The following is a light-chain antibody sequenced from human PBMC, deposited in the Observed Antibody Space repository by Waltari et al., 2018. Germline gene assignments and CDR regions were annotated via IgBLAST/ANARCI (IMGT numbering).Light chain of an antibody. CDR2: WAS. CDR3: QQYDSFPRT. CDR1: QSVLYSSNNENY. J-gene: IGKJ1*01. Sequence: DIVMTQSPDSLAVSLGERATINCKSSQSVLYSSNNENYLAWYQQKPGQPPKLLIIWASTRESGVPDRFSGSGSGTDFTLTINNLQADDAAVYFCQQYDSFPRTFGQGTRLAI. V-gene: IGKV4-1*01.